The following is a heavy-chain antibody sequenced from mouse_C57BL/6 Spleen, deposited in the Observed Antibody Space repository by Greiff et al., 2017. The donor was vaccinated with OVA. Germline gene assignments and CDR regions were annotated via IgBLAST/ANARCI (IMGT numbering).Heavy chain of an antibody. CDR3: ARDGKGPYWYFDV. Sequence: VQLQQPGTELVKPGASVKLSCKASGYTFTSYWMHWVKQRPGQGLEWIGNINPSNGGTNYNEKFKSKATLTVDKSSSTAYMQLSSPTSEDSAVYYCARDGKGPYWYFDVWGTGTTVTVSS. CDR2: INPSNGGT. CDR1: GYTFTSYW. V-gene: IGHV1-53*01. J-gene: IGHJ1*03. D-gene: IGHD2-1*01.